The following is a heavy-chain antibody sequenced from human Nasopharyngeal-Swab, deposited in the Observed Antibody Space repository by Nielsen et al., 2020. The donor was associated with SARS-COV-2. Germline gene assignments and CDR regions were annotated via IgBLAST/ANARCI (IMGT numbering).Heavy chain of an antibody. J-gene: IGHJ3*02. Sequence: ASVKVSCKASGYTFTSYGISWVRQAPGQGLEWMGWISAYNGNTNYAQKLQGRVTMTTDTSTSTAYMELRSLRSDDTAVYYCARDRVGIVVVVAAPDAFDTWGQGTMVTVSS. V-gene: IGHV1-18*01. D-gene: IGHD2-15*01. CDR3: ARDRVGIVVVVAAPDAFDT. CDR1: GYTFTSYG. CDR2: ISAYNGNT.